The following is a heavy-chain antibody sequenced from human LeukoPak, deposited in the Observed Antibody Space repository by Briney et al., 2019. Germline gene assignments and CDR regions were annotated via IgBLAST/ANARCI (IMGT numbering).Heavy chain of an antibody. D-gene: IGHD4-11*01. Sequence: PSETLSLTCTVSGGSISGYYWSWIRQSPGKGLEWIGYLYNSGSTRYSPSLKSRVTISVDTSKNQFSLKLSSVTAADAAVYYCARPGHDYSTLDVWGQGTTVTVSS. V-gene: IGHV4-4*08. J-gene: IGHJ6*02. CDR3: ARPGHDYSTLDV. CDR1: GGSISGYY. CDR2: LYNSGST.